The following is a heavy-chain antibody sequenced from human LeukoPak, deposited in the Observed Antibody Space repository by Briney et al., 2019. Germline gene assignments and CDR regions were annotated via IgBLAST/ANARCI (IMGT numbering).Heavy chain of an antibody. CDR1: GFTFSSYA. CDR2: ISGSGGST. CDR3: AKPLEYYYDSSGPRDYFQH. Sequence: PGGSLRLSCAASGFTFSSYAMSWVRQAPGKGLEWVSAISGSGGSTYYADSVKGRFTISRDNSKNTLYLQMNSLRAEDTAVYYCAKPLEYYYDSSGPRDYFQHWGQGTLVTVSS. D-gene: IGHD3-22*01. J-gene: IGHJ1*01. V-gene: IGHV3-23*01.